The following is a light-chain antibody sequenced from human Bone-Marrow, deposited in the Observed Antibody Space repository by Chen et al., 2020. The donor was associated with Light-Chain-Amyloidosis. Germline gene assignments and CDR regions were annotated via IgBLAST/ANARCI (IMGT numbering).Light chain of an antibody. J-gene: IGKJ1*01. CDR2: SAS. Sequence: DIQMTQSPSSLSASVGDRVTITCRASQYISSSLKWFQQKPGKAPKLLIYSASNLQGGVPSRFSGSGSGTDFHLTISSLQPEDFATYDCLQSYSTRRTFGQGTKVEVK. CDR3: LQSYSTRRT. CDR1: QYISSS. V-gene: IGKV1-39*01.